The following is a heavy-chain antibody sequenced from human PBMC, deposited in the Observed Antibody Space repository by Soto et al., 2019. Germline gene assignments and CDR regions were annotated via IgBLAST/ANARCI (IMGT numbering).Heavy chain of an antibody. V-gene: IGHV4-31*03. J-gene: IGHJ6*02. CDR3: ARGCGSGGSCYYSYGMDV. Sequence: QVQLQESGPGLVKPSQTLSLTCTVSGGSISSGGYYWSWIRQHPGKGLEWIGYMYYSGSTYYNSSLKSRVTISVDKSKNQFSMKLSSVTAADTAVYYCARGCGSGGSCYYSYGMDVWGQGTTVTVSS. CDR2: MYYSGST. CDR1: GGSISSGGYY. D-gene: IGHD2-15*01.